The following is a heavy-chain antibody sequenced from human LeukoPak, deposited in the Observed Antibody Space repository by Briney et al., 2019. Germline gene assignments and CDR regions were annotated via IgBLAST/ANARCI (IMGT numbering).Heavy chain of an antibody. CDR1: GGSFSGYY. V-gene: IGHV4-34*01. J-gene: IGHJ4*02. Sequence: SETLSLTCAVYGGSFSGYYWSWIRQPPGKGLEWIGEINHSGSTNYNPSLKSRVTISVDTSKNQFSLKLSSVTAADTAVYYCARERRGIDNWGQGTLVTVSS. CDR3: ARERRGIDN. CDR2: INHSGST. D-gene: IGHD3-10*01.